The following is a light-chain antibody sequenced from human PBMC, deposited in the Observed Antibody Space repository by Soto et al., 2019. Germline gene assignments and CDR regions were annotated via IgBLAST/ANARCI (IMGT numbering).Light chain of an antibody. CDR1: QNIYSN. V-gene: IGKV3-15*01. Sequence: IVMTKSPGTLSVSPGERATLSCRASQNIYSNVAWYQQRPGQAPRLLIYRASTRATGIPARFSGSGSGTEFTLTISSVQSEDFTVYSCLQYHNLWAFGQGSMVDIK. J-gene: IGKJ1*01. CDR2: RAS. CDR3: LQYHNLWA.